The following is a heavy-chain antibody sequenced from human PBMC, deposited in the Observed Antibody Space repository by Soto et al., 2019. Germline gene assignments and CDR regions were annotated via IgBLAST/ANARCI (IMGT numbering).Heavy chain of an antibody. CDR2: ISPLKGRT. D-gene: IGHD4-17*01. CDR3: AMDYGDRPEYFKH. V-gene: IGHV1-18*04. CDR1: GYTFTSYG. Sequence: QVQLVQSGPDLKRPGASMKVSCKASGYTFTSYGISWVRQAPGQGLEWMAWISPLKGRTQSSQKAKGRVTLSTDTSSNTAYMEMTTMRVDDTAVYYCAMDYGDRPEYFKHWGQGTLVTVS. J-gene: IGHJ1*01.